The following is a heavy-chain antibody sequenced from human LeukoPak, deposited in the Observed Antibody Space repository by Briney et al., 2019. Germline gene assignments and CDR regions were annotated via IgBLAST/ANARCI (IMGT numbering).Heavy chain of an antibody. CDR2: INWNSGSI. CDR3: AKDMGWNQRTGGFDN. J-gene: IGHJ4*02. Sequence: AGGSLRLSCAASGFTFEDYAMHWVRQAPGKGLEWVSGINWNSGSIGYADSVKGRFTISRDNAKNSLYLQMNSLRAEDAALYYCAKDMGWNQRTGGFDNWGQGTLVTVSS. CDR1: GFTFEDYA. V-gene: IGHV3-9*01. D-gene: IGHD1-1*01.